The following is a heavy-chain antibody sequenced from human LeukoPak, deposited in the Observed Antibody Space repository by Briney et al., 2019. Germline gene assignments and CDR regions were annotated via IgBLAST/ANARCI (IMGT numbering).Heavy chain of an antibody. V-gene: IGHV1-46*01. D-gene: IGHD3-10*01. J-gene: IGHJ4*02. CDR2: INPSGGST. CDR3: ATGGLWLVGLPDY. CDR1: GYTFTSYY. Sequence: GASVKVSCKASGYTFTSYYMHWVRQAPGQGLEWMGIINPSGGSTDYAQKFQGRVTMTRDTSSSTVYMELSSLRSEDTAVYYCATGGLWLVGLPDYWGQGTLVTVSS.